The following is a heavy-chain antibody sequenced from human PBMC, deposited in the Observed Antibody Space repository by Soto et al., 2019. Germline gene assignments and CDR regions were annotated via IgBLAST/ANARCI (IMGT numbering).Heavy chain of an antibody. CDR1: GYSFTSYW. CDR3: ARTSAAGKKYYAMDV. Sequence: RGESLKISCKGSGYSFTSYWIGWVRQMPGKGLEWMGIIYPGDSDTRYSPSFQGQVTISADKSISTAYLQWSSLKASDTAMYYCARTSAAGKKYYAMDVWGQGTTVTVSS. D-gene: IGHD6-13*01. CDR2: IYPGDSDT. V-gene: IGHV5-51*01. J-gene: IGHJ6*02.